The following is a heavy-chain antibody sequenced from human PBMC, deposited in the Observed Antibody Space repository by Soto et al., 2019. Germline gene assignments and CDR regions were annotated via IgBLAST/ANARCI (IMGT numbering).Heavy chain of an antibody. CDR2: IVVGSGNT. J-gene: IGHJ4*02. V-gene: IGHV1-58*01. D-gene: IGHD5-18*01. Sequence: QMQLVQSGPEVKKPGTSVKVSCKASGFAFSNSAVQWVRQARGQRLEWIGWIVVGSGNTNYAQKFQERVTITRDMSAATAYMELSSLRSEDTAEYYCATDKGDSYGYGNYWGQGTLVTVSS. CDR3: ATDKGDSYGYGNY. CDR1: GFAFSNSA.